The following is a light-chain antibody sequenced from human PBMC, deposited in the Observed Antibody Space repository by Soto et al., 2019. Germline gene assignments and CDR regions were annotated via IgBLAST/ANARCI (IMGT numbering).Light chain of an antibody. CDR3: HQYSSAPQT. CDR2: WAS. J-gene: IGKJ1*01. V-gene: IGKV4-1*01. CDR1: QNLLYSSDNKNY. Sequence: DIVMTQSPDSLAVSLGERATINCKSSQNLLYSSDNKNYLDWYQQKPGQPPKLLIYWASTRESGVPDRFSGSGSGTEFTLTISSLQAEDVAVYYCHQYSSAPQTFGQGTKGEVK.